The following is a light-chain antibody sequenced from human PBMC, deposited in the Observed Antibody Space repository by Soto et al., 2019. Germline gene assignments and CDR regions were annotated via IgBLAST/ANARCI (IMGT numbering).Light chain of an antibody. J-gene: IGKJ5*01. V-gene: IGKV2D-29*02. CDR2: EVS. CDR1: QSLLHITGEAF. CDR3: KQSTQLPPT. Sequence: DVVMTQTPLSLSVAPGQPASISCKSSQSLLHITGEAFLFWYLQKPGQSPQLLIYEVSTRASGVPDRFSGSGSGTDFTLEISRVETDDVGIYYCKQSTQLPPTFGQGTRLEIK.